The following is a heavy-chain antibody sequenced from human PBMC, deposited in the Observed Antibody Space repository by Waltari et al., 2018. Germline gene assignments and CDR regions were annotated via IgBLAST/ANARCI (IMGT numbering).Heavy chain of an antibody. CDR3: AKDMNYAGSGYFQH. CDR1: GFTFGDYA. D-gene: IGHD1-7*01. Sequence: EVQLVESGGGLVQPGGSLRLSCAASGFTFGDYAMSWVRQAPGKGLEWVSGISWNSGSIGYADSVKGRFTISRDNAKNSLYLQMNSLRAEDTALYYCAKDMNYAGSGYFQHWGQGTLVTVSS. J-gene: IGHJ1*01. CDR2: ISWNSGSI. V-gene: IGHV3-9*01.